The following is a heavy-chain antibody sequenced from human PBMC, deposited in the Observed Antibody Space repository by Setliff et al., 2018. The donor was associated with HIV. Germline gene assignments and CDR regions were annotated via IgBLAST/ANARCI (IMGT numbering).Heavy chain of an antibody. Sequence: TLSLTCAVSGYSISSGYYWGWIRQPPGKGLEWIGNIYHSGSSYSNPSLRSRITLSIDTSKNHFSLKLRSLTAADTAVYYCARRWGDILTGPDAFDIWGQGTMVTVSS. D-gene: IGHD3-9*01. V-gene: IGHV4-38-2*01. CDR3: ARRWGDILTGPDAFDI. CDR1: GYSISSGYY. J-gene: IGHJ3*02. CDR2: IYHSGSS.